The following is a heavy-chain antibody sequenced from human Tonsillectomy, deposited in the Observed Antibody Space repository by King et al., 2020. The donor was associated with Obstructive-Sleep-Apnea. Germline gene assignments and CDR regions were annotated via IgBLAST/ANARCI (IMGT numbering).Heavy chain of an antibody. V-gene: IGHV2-5*01. J-gene: IGHJ5*02. D-gene: IGHD6-19*01. CDR1: GFSLSTSGVG. CDR2: IYWNDDK. Sequence: ITLKESGHTLVKPTQTLTLTCTFSGFSLSTSGVGVGWIRQPPGKALEWLALIYWNDDKRYSPSLKSRLTITKDTSKNQVVLTMTNMDPVDTATYYCALGIAVAGTDNWFDPWGQGTLVTVSS. CDR3: ALGIAVAGTDNWFDP.